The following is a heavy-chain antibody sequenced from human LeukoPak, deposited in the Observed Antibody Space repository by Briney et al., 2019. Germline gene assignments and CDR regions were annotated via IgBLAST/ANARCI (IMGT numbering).Heavy chain of an antibody. CDR1: GFSLSTSGVG. J-gene: IGHJ5*02. V-gene: IGHV2-5*02. CDR3: AHSPRYCSSTSCYEETERDWFDP. Sequence: SGPTLVNPTQTLTLTCTFSGFSLSTSGVGVGWIRQPPGKALEWLALIYWDDDKRYSPSLKSRLTITKDTSKNQVVLTMTNMDPVDTATYYCAHSPRYCSSTSCYEETERDWFDPWGQGTLVTVSS. CDR2: IYWDDDK. D-gene: IGHD2-2*01.